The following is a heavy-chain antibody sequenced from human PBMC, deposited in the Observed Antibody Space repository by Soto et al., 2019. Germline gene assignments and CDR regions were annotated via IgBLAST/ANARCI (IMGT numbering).Heavy chain of an antibody. CDR1: GDSLSSRGYY. J-gene: IGHJ6*02. CDR2: IYYSGST. Sequence: SETLSLTCTVSGDSLSSRGYYWSWIRQHPGKGLEWIGYIYYSGSTSYNPSLKSRVTISVDTSKNQFSLKLSSVTAADTAVYYCAKLAGYCSGNSCHGDYAMDVWGQGTTVTVS. D-gene: IGHD2-15*01. CDR3: AKLAGYCSGNSCHGDYAMDV. V-gene: IGHV4-31*03.